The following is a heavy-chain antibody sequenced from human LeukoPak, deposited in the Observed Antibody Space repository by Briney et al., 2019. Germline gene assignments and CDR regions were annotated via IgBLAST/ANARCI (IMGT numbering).Heavy chain of an antibody. CDR3: ARINSSSSPHFDY. CDR1: GFTFSSYA. D-gene: IGHD6-6*01. CDR2: INQDGSEK. J-gene: IGHJ4*02. V-gene: IGHV3-7*01. Sequence: GGSLRLSCAASGFTFSSYAMSWVRQAPGKGLEWVANINQDGSEKSYVDSAKGRFTISRDNAKNSLFLQMNSLKAEDTAVYYCARINSSSSPHFDYWGQGNLVTVSS.